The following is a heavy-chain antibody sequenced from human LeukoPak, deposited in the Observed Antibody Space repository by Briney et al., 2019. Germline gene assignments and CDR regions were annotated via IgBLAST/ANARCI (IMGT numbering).Heavy chain of an antibody. Sequence: SETLSLTCTVSGGSISSYYWSWIRQPPGKGLEWIGYIYYSGSTNYNPSLKSRVTISVDTSKNQFSLKLSSVTAADTAVYYCARRAYSTTWSYFDSWGQGTLVTVSS. J-gene: IGHJ4*02. D-gene: IGHD6-13*01. CDR3: ARRAYSTTWSYFDS. CDR2: IYYSGST. CDR1: GGSISSYY. V-gene: IGHV4-59*08.